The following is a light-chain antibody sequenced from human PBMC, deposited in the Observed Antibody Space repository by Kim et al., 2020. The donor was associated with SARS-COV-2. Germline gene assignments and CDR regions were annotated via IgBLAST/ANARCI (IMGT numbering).Light chain of an antibody. Sequence: QSALTQPPSASGSPGQSITISCTGTSGDVGAYNFVSWYQQHPGKAPQLVIYEVSKRAAGVPERFSGSKSGNTASLTVSGLRAEDEADYYCSSFAGRNLFVFGTGTKVTVL. CDR2: EVS. V-gene: IGLV2-8*01. J-gene: IGLJ1*01. CDR1: SGDVGAYNF. CDR3: SSFAGRNLFV.